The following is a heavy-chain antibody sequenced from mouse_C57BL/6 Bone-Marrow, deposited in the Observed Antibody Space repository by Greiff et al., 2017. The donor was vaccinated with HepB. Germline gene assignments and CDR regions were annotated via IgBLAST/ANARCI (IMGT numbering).Heavy chain of an antibody. J-gene: IGHJ4*01. CDR1: GYTFTSYG. Sequence: VQLQQSGAELARPGASVKLSCKASGYTFTSYGISWVKQRTGQGLEWIGEIYPRSGNTYYNEKFKGKATLTADKSSSTAYMELRSLTSEDSAVYFCARWGYSNPNYYAMDYWGQGTSVTVSS. CDR2: IYPRSGNT. V-gene: IGHV1-81*01. CDR3: ARWGYSNPNYYAMDY. D-gene: IGHD2-5*01.